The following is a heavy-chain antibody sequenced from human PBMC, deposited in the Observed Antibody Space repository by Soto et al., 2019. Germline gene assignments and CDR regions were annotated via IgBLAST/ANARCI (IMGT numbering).Heavy chain of an antibody. V-gene: IGHV3-23*01. CDR3: ARAQGPSPIDY. CDR2: ISGSGANT. CDR1: GFSFSSYA. J-gene: IGHJ4*02. Sequence: GGSLRLSCAASGFSFSSYAMSWVRQAPGKGLEWVSSISGSGANTYYVDSVKGRFTVSRDNAKNTLYLQMNSLRAEDTAVYYCARAQGPSPIDYWGQGTLVTVSS.